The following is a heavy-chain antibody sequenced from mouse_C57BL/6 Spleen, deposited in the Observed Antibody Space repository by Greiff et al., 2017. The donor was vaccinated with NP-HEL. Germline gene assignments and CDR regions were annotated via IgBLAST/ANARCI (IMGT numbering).Heavy chain of an antibody. CDR1: GYAFSSYW. CDR2: IYPGDGDT. V-gene: IGHV1-80*01. J-gene: IGHJ3*01. CDR3: ARHLYYGSSWLAY. Sequence: VQLQQSGAELVKPGASVKISCKASGYAFSSYWMNWVKQRPGKGLEWIGQIYPGDGDTNYNGKFKGKATLTADKSSSTAYMQLSSLTSEDSAVYVWARHLYYGSSWLAYWGQGTLVTVSA. D-gene: IGHD1-1*01.